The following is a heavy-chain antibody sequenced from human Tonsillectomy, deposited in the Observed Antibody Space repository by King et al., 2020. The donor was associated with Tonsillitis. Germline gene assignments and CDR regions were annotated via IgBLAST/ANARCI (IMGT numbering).Heavy chain of an antibody. CDR3: ARDLPGSTILFVAFDI. Sequence: VQLVESGAEVKEPGSSVKVSCKASGGTFNNYAFCWVRQAPGQGLEWMGGIIPMFGSANYAQKFQGRVTITADKSTSTVFMELSSLNSDDTAIYYCARDLPGSTILFVAFDIWGQGTRVTVSS. D-gene: IGHD5/OR15-5a*01. V-gene: IGHV1-69*06. CDR1: GGTFNNYA. J-gene: IGHJ3*02. CDR2: IIPMFGSA.